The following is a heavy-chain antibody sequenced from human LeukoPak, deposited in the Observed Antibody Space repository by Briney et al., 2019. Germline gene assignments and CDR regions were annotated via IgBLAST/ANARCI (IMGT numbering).Heavy chain of an antibody. CDR2: ISSSGLTI. D-gene: IGHD3-3*01. V-gene: IGHV3-11*04. CDR3: ARDLKGYDYYMDV. J-gene: IGHJ6*03. Sequence: GGSLRLSCAASGFTFSDYYMIWIRQAPGKGLECVSYISSSGLTIYYADSVKGRFTISRDNAKNSLDLQMNSLRAEDTAVYYCARDLKGYDYYMDVWGKGTTVTVSS. CDR1: GFTFSDYY.